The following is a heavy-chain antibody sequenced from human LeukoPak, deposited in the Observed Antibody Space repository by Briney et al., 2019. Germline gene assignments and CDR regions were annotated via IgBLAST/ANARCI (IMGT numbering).Heavy chain of an antibody. J-gene: IGHJ4*02. V-gene: IGHV3-73*01. CDR1: GFTFSGSA. CDR2: IRSKANSYAT. CDR3: TRYSVGFHY. Sequence: GGSLRLSCAACGFTFSGSAMHWVRQASGKGLEWVGRIRSKANSYATAYAASVKGRFTLSRDDSKNTAYLQMNSLKTEDTAVYYCTRYSVGFHYWGQGTLVTVSS. D-gene: IGHD4-11*01.